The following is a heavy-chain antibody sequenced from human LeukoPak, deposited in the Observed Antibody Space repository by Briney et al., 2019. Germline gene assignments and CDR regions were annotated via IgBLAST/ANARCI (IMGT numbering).Heavy chain of an antibody. CDR2: MNPNSGNT. Sequence: ASVKVSCKASGYTFTSYDINWVRQATGQGLEWMGWMNPNSGNTGYAQKFQGRVTMTRNTSISTAYMELSSLRSEDTAVYYCARGVTYYYDSSRSKNKYFQHWGQGTLVTVSS. CDR1: GYTFTSYD. J-gene: IGHJ1*01. CDR3: ARGVTYYYDSSRSKNKYFQH. D-gene: IGHD3-22*01. V-gene: IGHV1-8*01.